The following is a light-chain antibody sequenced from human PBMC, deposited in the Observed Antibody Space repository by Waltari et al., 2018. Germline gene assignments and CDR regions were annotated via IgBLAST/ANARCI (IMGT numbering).Light chain of an antibody. CDR2: GAS. CDR3: QQYGNSPYT. Sequence: EIVLTQSPGTLSLSPGERATLSCRASQNIRNNLLAWYQQRPGQAPSLLIHGASTRATGIPDRFSGSGSGADFTLIINRLEPEDFAVYHCQQYGNSPYTFGQGTKLEIK. J-gene: IGKJ2*01. V-gene: IGKV3-20*01. CDR1: QNIRNNL.